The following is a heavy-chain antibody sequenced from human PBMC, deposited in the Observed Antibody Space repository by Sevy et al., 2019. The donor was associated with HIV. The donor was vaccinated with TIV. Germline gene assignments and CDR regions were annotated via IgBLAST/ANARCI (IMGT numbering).Heavy chain of an antibody. J-gene: IGHJ6*03. Sequence: SETLSLTCTVSGGSISSGSFYWSWIRLPAGKGLEWIGRIYSSGSTNYNPSLKSRVTISVDTSKNQFSLKLSSVTAADTAVYYCARDGFGELLGYYYYYIDVWGKGTTVTVSS. V-gene: IGHV4-61*02. CDR2: IYSSGST. CDR1: GGSISSGSFY. CDR3: ARDGFGELLGYYYYYIDV. D-gene: IGHD3-10*01.